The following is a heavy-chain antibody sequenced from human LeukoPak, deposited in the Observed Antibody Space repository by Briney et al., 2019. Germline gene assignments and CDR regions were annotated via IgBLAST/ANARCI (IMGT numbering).Heavy chain of an antibody. V-gene: IGHV1-8*03. J-gene: IGHJ5*02. CDR1: GYTFTSYD. Sequence: GASVKVSCKASGYTFTSYDINWVRQATGQGLEWMGWMNPNSGNTGYAQKFQGRVTITRNTSISTAYMELSSLRSEDTAMYYCARHARIVATRLVAYVWGSYCSNWFDPWGQGTLVTVSS. CDR3: ARHARIVATRLVAYVWGSYCSNWFDP. D-gene: IGHD3-16*02. CDR2: MNPNSGNT.